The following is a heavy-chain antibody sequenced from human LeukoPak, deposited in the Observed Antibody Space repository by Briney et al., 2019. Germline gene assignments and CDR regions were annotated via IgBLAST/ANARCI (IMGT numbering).Heavy chain of an antibody. CDR2: ISYSGRT. D-gene: IGHD3-16*01. Sequence: SETLSLTCTVSGGSITRSIYYRGWIRQPPGQGLEWIGTISYSGRTYYSPSLKSRVTISIDSSKNDFSLRVTSVSAADTGVYYCARILAAPSYGSDFWGQGTMVTVSS. J-gene: IGHJ3*01. V-gene: IGHV4-39*02. CDR1: GGSITRSIYY. CDR3: ARILAAPSYGSDF.